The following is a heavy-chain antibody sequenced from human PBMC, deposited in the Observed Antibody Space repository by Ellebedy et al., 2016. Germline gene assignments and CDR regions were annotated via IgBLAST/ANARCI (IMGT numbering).Heavy chain of an antibody. CDR2: INPSGGST. D-gene: IGHD3-10*01. J-gene: IGHJ4*02. CDR1: GYTFTSYY. Sequence: ASVKVSCKASGYTFTSYYMHWVRQAPGQGLEWMGIINPSGGSTSYAQKLQGRVTMTRDTSTSAVYMELSSLRSEDTAVYYCAREVMVRGGLDYWGQGTLATVSS. V-gene: IGHV1-46*04. CDR3: AREVMVRGGLDY.